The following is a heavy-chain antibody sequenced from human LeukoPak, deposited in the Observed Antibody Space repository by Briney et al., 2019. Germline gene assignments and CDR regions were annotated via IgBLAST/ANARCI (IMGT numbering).Heavy chain of an antibody. J-gene: IGHJ3*02. CDR2: IGVAGDT. CDR1: GFTFSNYD. CDR3: ARGPLGMSALDI. V-gene: IGHV3-13*01. Sequence: PGGSLRLSCAASGFTFSNYDMHWVRQAAGKGLEWVSAIGVAGDTYYPGSVKGRFTISRENAENSLFLQMNSLRAGDTAVYYCARGPLGMSALDIWGQGAMVTVSS.